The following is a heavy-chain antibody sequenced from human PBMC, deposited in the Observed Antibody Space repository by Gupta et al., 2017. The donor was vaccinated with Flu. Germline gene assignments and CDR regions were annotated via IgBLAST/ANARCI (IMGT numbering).Heavy chain of an antibody. CDR2: IKQDGCAR. J-gene: IGHJ4*02. CDR3: AFGAVFIIES. Sequence: EVQLVESGGGLVQPGGSLRHTCAVSGITYSSYGMNWVLQAPGKGLEWVAIIKQDGCARYCVGSVKGRFTISRDNAKDSLYLQMNSLRAEDTAVYYCAFGAVFIIESWGQGTLVTVSS. V-gene: IGHV3-7*01. D-gene: IGHD3-16*01. CDR1: GITYSSYG.